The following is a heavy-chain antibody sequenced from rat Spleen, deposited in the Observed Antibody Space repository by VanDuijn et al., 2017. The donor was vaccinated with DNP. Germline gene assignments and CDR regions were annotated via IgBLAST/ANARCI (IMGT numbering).Heavy chain of an antibody. Sequence: EVQLQESGPGLVKPSQSLSLTCSVTGYSITSDYWGWFRKFPGNNMEWIGHISYIGTTIYHPSLKSRISITRETSKNQFFLQLSSVTTEDTATYYCARWNIGTTTLDYWGQGVMVTVSS. CDR2: ISYIGTT. V-gene: IGHV3-1*01. CDR3: ARWNIGTTTLDY. J-gene: IGHJ2*01. D-gene: IGHD1-5*01. CDR1: GYSITSDY.